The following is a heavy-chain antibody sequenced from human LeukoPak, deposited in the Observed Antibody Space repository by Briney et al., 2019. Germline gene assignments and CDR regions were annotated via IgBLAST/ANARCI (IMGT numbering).Heavy chain of an antibody. D-gene: IGHD1-20*01. CDR2: INWKSSTI. CDR1: GFTFHDYA. Sequence: PGRSLRLSCAATGFTFHDYAMHWVRQPPGKGLEWVSGINWKSSTIGYADSVKGRFTISRDNAKNSLYLQMNSLRAEDTAVYYCARVTGRLPEGYNWFDPWGQRTLVTVSS. V-gene: IGHV3-9*01. CDR3: ARVTGRLPEGYNWFDP. J-gene: IGHJ5*02.